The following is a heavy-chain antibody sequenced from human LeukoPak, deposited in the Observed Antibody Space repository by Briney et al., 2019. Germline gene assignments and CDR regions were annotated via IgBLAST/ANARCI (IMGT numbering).Heavy chain of an antibody. J-gene: IGHJ4*02. Sequence: GGSLRLSCAASGFRFSNSWMYWVRHGPGKGPVWVSRMKTDGTRIEYADSVKGRFTISRDNAKNTLFLQMSSLRVEDAAVYYCARGADHGGSYYPDWGQGTRVTVSS. CDR3: ARGADHGGSYYPD. D-gene: IGHD3-10*01. CDR2: MKTDGTRI. V-gene: IGHV3-74*01. CDR1: GFRFSNSW.